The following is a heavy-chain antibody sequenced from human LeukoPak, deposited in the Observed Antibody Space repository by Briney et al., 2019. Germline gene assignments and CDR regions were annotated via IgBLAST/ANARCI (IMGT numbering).Heavy chain of an antibody. V-gene: IGHV3-21*01. CDR2: ISSSSTYI. CDR1: GFTFDSYG. CDR3: ARAYCSSTRCSYYFDS. J-gene: IGHJ4*02. D-gene: IGHD2-2*01. Sequence: KARGSLRLSCAASGFTFDSYGMNWVRQAPGKGLEWISSISSSSTYIYYEDSVKGRFTISRDNAKNSPYLQMNSLRAEDTAVYYCARAYCSSTRCSYYFDSWGQGTLVTVSS.